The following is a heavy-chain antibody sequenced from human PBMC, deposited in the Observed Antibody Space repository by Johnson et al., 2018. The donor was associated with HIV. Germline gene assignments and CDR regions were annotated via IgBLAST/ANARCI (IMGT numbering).Heavy chain of an antibody. V-gene: IGHV3-20*04. CDR2: INWNGGST. Sequence: VQLVESGGGVVRPGGSLRLSCAASGFTFDDYGMSWVRQAPGKGLEWVSGINWNGGSTGYADSVKGRFTISRDNSKNTLYLQMNRLRAEDTALYYCARASNSGYDQAFDIWGQGTMVTVSS. J-gene: IGHJ3*02. CDR3: ARASNSGYDQAFDI. D-gene: IGHD5-12*01. CDR1: GFTFDDYG.